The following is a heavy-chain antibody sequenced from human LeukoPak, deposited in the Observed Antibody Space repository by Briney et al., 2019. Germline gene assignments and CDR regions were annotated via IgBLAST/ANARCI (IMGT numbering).Heavy chain of an antibody. CDR2: ISRNSDTR. CDR1: GFTFSDYF. V-gene: IGHV3-11*01. Sequence: PGGSLRLSCAVSGFTFSDYFMRWIRQAPGEGLEWLSYISRNSDTRSYADSVRGRFTISRDNAKNSLYLQMSNLRAEDTAVYYCATSVPHYYDSSGFPFDYWGQGTLVTVSS. D-gene: IGHD3-22*01. J-gene: IGHJ4*02. CDR3: ATSVPHYYDSSGFPFDY.